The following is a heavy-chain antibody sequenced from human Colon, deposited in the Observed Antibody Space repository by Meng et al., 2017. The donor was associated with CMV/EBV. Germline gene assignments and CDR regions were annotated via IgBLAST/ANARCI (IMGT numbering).Heavy chain of an antibody. D-gene: IGHD6-13*01. CDR2: ISGPGGSI. CDR3: ARGSNVYYGMDV. Sequence: GGSLRLSCAASGLTFNGHGIHWVRQAPGKGLEWVSSISGPGGSIWYADSMRGRFTVSRDNAKTSQYLQMNSLRAEDTGVYYCARGSNVYYGMDVWGQGTTVTVSS. J-gene: IGHJ6*02. V-gene: IGHV3-21*01. CDR1: GLTFNGHG.